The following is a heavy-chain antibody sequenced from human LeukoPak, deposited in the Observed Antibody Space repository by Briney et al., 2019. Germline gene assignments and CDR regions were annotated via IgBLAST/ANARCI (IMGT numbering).Heavy chain of an antibody. CDR1: GGTFSSYA. D-gene: IGHD6-19*01. CDR3: ARSQGLAVAGTRKVLGY. Sequence: ASVKVSCKASGGTFSSYAISWVRQAPGQGLEWMGIINPSGGSTSYAQKFQGRVTMTRDTSTSTVYMELSSLRSEDTAVYYCARSQGLAVAGTRKVLGYWGQGTLVTVSS. CDR2: INPSGGST. J-gene: IGHJ4*02. V-gene: IGHV1-46*01.